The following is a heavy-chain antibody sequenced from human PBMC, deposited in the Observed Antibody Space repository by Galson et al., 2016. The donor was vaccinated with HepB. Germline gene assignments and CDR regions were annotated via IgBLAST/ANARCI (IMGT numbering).Heavy chain of an antibody. CDR2: IYWDGDI. Sequence: PALVKPTQTLTLTCTFSGFSLSTNGVGVAWIRQPPGEALEWLAAIYWDGDIKYRPSLKSRLTVTNDTSKNQVVLTMTNMDPVDTGTYFCARRWSGFDYWGQGTLVTVSS. CDR1: GFSLSTNGVG. J-gene: IGHJ4*02. CDR3: ARRWSGFDY. V-gene: IGHV2-5*02.